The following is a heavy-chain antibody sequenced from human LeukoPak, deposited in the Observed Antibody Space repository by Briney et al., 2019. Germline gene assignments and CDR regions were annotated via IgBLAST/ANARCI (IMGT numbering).Heavy chain of an antibody. CDR3: ARAGGQWLANYYGMDV. CDR1: GYTFTCYG. CDR2: ISAYNGNT. Sequence: GASVKVSCKASGYTFTCYGISWVRQAPGQGLEWMGWISAYNGNTNYAQKLQGRVTMTTDTSTSTAYMELGSLRSDDTAVYYCARAGGQWLANYYGMDVWGQGTTVTVSS. J-gene: IGHJ6*02. D-gene: IGHD6-19*01. V-gene: IGHV1-18*01.